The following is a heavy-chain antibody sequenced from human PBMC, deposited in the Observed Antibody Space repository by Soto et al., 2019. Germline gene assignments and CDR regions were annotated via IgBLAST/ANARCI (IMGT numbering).Heavy chain of an antibody. CDR1: GGSIGSHH. J-gene: IGHJ4*02. Sequence: PSETLSLTCTVSGGSIGSHHWSWVRQPPGKGLEWIASVYYTGTTNYNPSLGSRVTISIDAPGNRFSMEITSVTAADTAIYYCARDTVLTGMFDFWGQGTLVTVSS. V-gene: IGHV4-59*11. CDR3: ARDTVLTGMFDF. CDR2: VYYTGTT. D-gene: IGHD4-17*01.